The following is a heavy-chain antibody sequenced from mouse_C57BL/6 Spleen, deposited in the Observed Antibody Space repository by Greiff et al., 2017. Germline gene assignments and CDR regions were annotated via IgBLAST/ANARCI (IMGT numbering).Heavy chain of an antibody. Sequence: QVQLKESGAELVKPGASVKISCKASGYAFSSYWMNWVKQRPGKGLEWIGQIYPGDGDTNYNGKFKGKATLTADKSSSTAYMQLSSLTSEDSAVYFCARRGAYYFDYWGQGTTLTVSS. D-gene: IGHD3-1*01. V-gene: IGHV1-80*01. J-gene: IGHJ2*01. CDR2: IYPGDGDT. CDR3: ARRGAYYFDY. CDR1: GYAFSSYW.